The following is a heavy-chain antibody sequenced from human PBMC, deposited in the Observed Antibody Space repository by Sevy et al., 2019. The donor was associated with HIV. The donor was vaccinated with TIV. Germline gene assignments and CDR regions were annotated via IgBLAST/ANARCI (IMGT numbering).Heavy chain of an antibody. J-gene: IGHJ4*02. CDR3: VKAIAKDGSF. D-gene: IGHD6-13*01. CDR1: GFSLNNYW. CDR2: INQDGSVK. Sequence: GGSLRLSCVASGFSLNNYWMNWVRQAPGKGLEWVANINQDGSVKYYVDSVRGRFTISRDNAWNLVFLQMSSLRVDDSALYYCVKAIAKDGSFWGQGTLVTVSS. V-gene: IGHV3-7*01.